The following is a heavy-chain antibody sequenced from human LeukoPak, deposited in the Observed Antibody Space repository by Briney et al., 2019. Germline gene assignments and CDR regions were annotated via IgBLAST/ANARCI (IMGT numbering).Heavy chain of an antibody. V-gene: IGHV1-69*06. CDR3: AREGGDVRTTYYYYGMDV. CDR1: GGTFSSYA. CDR2: IIPIFGTA. Sequence: SVKVSFKASGGTFSSYAISWVRQAPGQGLELMGGIIPIFGTANYAQKFQGRVTITADKSTSTDYMELSRLRYEDTDVYYCAREGGDVRTTYYYYGMDVWGKGNTVTVSS. D-gene: IGHD4-11*01. J-gene: IGHJ6*04.